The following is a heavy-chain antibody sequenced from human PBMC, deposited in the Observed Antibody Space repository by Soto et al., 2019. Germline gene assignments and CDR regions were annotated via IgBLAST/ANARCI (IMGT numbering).Heavy chain of an antibody. V-gene: IGHV4-34*01. CDR1: GGSFSGYY. D-gene: IGHD5-12*01. Sequence: SETLSLTCAVYGGSFSGYYWSWIRQPPGKGLEWIGEINHSGSTNYNPSLKSRVTISVDTSKNQFSLKLSSVTAADTAVYYCARGIYSGYAGAYYYYGMDVWGQGTTVTVSS. J-gene: IGHJ6*02. CDR3: ARGIYSGYAGAYYYYGMDV. CDR2: INHSGST.